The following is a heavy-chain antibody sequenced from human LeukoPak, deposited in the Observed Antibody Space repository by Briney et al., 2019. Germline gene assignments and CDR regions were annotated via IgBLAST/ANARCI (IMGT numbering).Heavy chain of an antibody. Sequence: SETLSLTCTVSGGSIGSSGYYWGWIRQPPGKGLEWIGSIYYSGSTYFNPSLKSRVTISVDTSKNQFSLKLSSVTAADTAVYYCARSPYYYYGMDVWGQGTTVTVSS. CDR1: GGSIGSSGYY. CDR3: ARSPYYYYGMDV. J-gene: IGHJ6*02. CDR2: IYYSGST. V-gene: IGHV4-39*01.